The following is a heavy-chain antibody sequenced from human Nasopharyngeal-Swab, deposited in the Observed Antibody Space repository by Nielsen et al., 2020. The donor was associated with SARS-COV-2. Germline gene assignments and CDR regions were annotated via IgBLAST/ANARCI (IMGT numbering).Heavy chain of an antibody. CDR2: ISRNSDYI. Sequence: WIRQPPGKGLEWVSSISRNSDYILYADSVKGRFTISRDNAKNSLFLQMNSLRADDTAVHYCARGGYRDYDYAYWGQGTLVTVSS. D-gene: IGHD5-12*01. J-gene: IGHJ4*02. V-gene: IGHV3-21*01. CDR3: ARGGYRDYDYAY.